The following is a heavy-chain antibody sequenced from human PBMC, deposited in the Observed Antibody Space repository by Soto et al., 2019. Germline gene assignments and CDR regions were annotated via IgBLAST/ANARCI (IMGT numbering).Heavy chain of an antibody. J-gene: IGHJ3*02. Sequence: EVQLVESGGGLVKPGGSLRLSCAASGFTFSSYSMNWVRQAPGKGLEWVSSISSSSSYIYYPDSVKGRFTISRDNAKNSLCLQMNSMRAEDTAVYYCAREGYCSGGSCYSGAFDIWGQGTMVTVSS. CDR2: ISSSSSYI. D-gene: IGHD2-15*01. CDR3: AREGYCSGGSCYSGAFDI. V-gene: IGHV3-21*01. CDR1: GFTFSSYS.